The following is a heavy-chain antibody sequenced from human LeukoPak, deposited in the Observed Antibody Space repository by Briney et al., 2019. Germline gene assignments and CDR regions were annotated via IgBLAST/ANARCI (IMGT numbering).Heavy chain of an antibody. CDR2: IYSSGST. CDR3: ARTYGDYYFDY. D-gene: IGHD4-17*01. V-gene: IGHV4-59*01. J-gene: IGHJ4*02. Sequence: SETLSLTCTVSGGSISSYYWSWIRQPPGKGLEWIGYIYSSGSTSYKSSLKSRVTISVDTSKNQFSLRLSSVTAADTAVYYCARTYGDYYFDYWGQGTLVTVSS. CDR1: GGSISSYY.